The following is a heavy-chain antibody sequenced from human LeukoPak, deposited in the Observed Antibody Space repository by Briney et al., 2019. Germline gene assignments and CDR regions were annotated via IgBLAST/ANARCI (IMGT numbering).Heavy chain of an antibody. CDR3: ARDSSIVATTFDY. V-gene: IGHV3-21*01. CDR2: ISSSSSYI. D-gene: IGHD5-12*01. Sequence: PGGSLRLSFAASGFTFSCYSMNWVRQAPGKGLEWVSSISSSSSYIYYADSVKGRFTISRDNAKNSLYLQMNSLRAEDTAVYYCARDSSIVATTFDYWGQGTLVTVSS. CDR1: GFTFSCYS. J-gene: IGHJ4*02.